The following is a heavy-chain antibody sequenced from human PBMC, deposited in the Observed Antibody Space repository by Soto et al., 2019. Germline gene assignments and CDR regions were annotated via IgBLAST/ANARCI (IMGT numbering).Heavy chain of an antibody. CDR2: ISSNGGST. V-gene: IGHV3-64D*06. CDR3: HLTEYYDYVWGSYRYPSGYFDY. CDR1: GFTFSSYA. Sequence: GGSLRLSCSASGFTFSSYAMHWVRQAPGKGLEYVSAISSNGGSTYYADSVKGRFTISRDNSKNTLYLQMSSLRAEDTAVYYCHLTEYYDYVWGSYRYPSGYFDYWGQGTLVTVSS. J-gene: IGHJ4*02. D-gene: IGHD3-16*02.